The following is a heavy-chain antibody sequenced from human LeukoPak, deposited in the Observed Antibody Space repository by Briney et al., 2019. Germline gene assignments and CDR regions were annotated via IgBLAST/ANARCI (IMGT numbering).Heavy chain of an antibody. CDR1: GFTFSSYA. Sequence: GGSLRLSCATSGFTFSSYAMSWVRQAPGKGLEWVSAISGSGGSTYYADSVKGRFTISKDNAKNSLYLQMNSLRAEDTAVYYCVGDGYKYWGQGTLVTVSS. CDR3: VGDGYKY. J-gene: IGHJ4*02. CDR2: ISGSGGST. V-gene: IGHV3-23*01. D-gene: IGHD5-24*01.